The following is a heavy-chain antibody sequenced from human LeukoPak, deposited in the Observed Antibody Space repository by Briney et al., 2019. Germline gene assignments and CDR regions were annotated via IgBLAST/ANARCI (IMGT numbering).Heavy chain of an antibody. J-gene: IGHJ4*02. D-gene: IGHD6-19*01. V-gene: IGHV3-30*18. CDR1: GFTFSSYG. Sequence: PGRSLRLSCAASGFTFSSYGMHWVRQAPGKGLEWVAVISYDGSNKYYADSVKGRFTISRDNSKNTLYLQMNSLRAEDTAVYYCAKVPPGGWPPRYWGQGTLVTVSS. CDR3: AKVPPGGWPPRY. CDR2: ISYDGSNK.